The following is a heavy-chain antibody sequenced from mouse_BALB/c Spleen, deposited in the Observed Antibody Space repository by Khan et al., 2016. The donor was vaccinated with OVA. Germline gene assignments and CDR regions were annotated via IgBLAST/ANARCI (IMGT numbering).Heavy chain of an antibody. D-gene: IGHD2-4*01. CDR1: GYTFTSYD. Sequence: QVQLKQSGAELVKPGASVKLSCKASGYTFTSYDINWVRQRPEQGLEWIGRIFPGDGSTKYNEKFKGKATLTTDKSSSTAYMQLSRLTSEDSAVYFCARGSTMMSWFAYWGQGTLVTFSA. CDR3: ARGSTMMSWFAY. CDR2: IFPGDGST. V-gene: IGHV1-85*01. J-gene: IGHJ3*01.